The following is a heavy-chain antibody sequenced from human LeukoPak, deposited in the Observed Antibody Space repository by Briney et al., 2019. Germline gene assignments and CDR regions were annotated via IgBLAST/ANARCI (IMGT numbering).Heavy chain of an antibody. D-gene: IGHD2-2*01. CDR3: ARVGYCSSTSCYSEFDY. Sequence: ASVKVSCQASGYTFTCYYMHWVRQAPGQGLEWMGWINPNSGGTNYAQKFQGRVTMTRDTSISTAYMELSRLRSDDTAVYYCARVGYCSSTSCYSEFDYWGQGTLVTVSS. V-gene: IGHV1-2*02. J-gene: IGHJ4*02. CDR2: INPNSGGT. CDR1: GYTFTCYY.